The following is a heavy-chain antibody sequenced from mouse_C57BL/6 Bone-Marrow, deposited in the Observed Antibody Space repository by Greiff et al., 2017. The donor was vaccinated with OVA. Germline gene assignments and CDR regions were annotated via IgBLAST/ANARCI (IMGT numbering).Heavy chain of an antibody. D-gene: IGHD2-1*01. CDR1: GFSLSTSGMG. Sequence: QVQLKESGPGILQSSQTLSLTCSFSGFSLSTSGMGVSWIRQPSGMGLEWLAHIYWDDDKRYNPSLKIRLTISKYTSRNLIFLKITSVDTADTATYYCSSDSRNPFAYWGQGTLVTVSA. J-gene: IGHJ3*01. CDR2: IYWDDDK. CDR3: SSDSRNPFAY. V-gene: IGHV8-12*01.